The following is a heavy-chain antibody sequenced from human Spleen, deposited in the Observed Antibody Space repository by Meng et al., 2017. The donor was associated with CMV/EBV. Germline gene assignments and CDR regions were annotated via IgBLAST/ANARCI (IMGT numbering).Heavy chain of an antibody. Sequence: GESLKISCAASGFTFSSYAMHWVRQVPGKGLEWVSLISWDGGSTYYADSVKGRFTISRDNSKDSLYLQMNSLRAEDTALYYCAKDMDPMYCSSTSCYVYYYGMDVWGQGTTVTVSS. CDR1: GFTFSSYA. CDR3: AKDMDPMYCSSTSCYVYYYGMDV. J-gene: IGHJ6*02. CDR2: ISWDGGST. V-gene: IGHV3-43D*03. D-gene: IGHD2-2*01.